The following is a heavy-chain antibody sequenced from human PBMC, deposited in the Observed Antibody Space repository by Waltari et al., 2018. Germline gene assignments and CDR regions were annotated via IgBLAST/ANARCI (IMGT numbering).Heavy chain of an antibody. V-gene: IGHV3-30*15. Sequence: QVQLVESGGGVVQSGPSLRLSGTVSGLPFGHYATHWVRQAPGKGLEWLAIISSDSVSKFYAESVNGRFTISRDNSKNTMYLEMSALTLEDTAVYYCAGPWGYYSDDGHYLDYWGPGTQVFVSP. CDR3: AGPWGYYSDDGHYLDY. CDR1: GLPFGHYA. D-gene: IGHD3-22*01. CDR2: ISSDSVSK. J-gene: IGHJ4*02.